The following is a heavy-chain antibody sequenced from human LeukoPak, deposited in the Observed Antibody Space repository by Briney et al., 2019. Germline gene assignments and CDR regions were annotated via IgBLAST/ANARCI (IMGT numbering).Heavy chain of an antibody. Sequence: GGSLRLSCAASGFTFSTYAMSWVRQAPGKGLEWVAGVSAGGGRTYYVDSVKGQFTISRDNSKNTLYLQMNSLRAEDTAVYYCAKAKYQLLLNDYWGQGTLVTVSS. D-gene: IGHD2-2*01. CDR2: VSAGGGRT. V-gene: IGHV3-23*01. CDR1: GFTFSTYA. J-gene: IGHJ4*02. CDR3: AKAKYQLLLNDY.